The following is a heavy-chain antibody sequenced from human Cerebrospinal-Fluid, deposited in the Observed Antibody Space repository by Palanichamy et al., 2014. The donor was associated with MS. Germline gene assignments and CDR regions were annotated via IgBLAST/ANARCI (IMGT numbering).Heavy chain of an antibody. D-gene: IGHD3-10*01. CDR3: VREGSLASYFDY. V-gene: IGHV3-7*01. CDR2: IKEDGTEK. Sequence: EVLLVESGGGLVQPGGSLRLSCTASGFTFSSYWMTWVRQAPGKGLEWVANIKEDGTEKHYVGSVKGRFTISRDNANDSLHLQMNSLRVEDTADYYCVREGSLASYFDYWGQGTLVTVSS. CDR1: GFTFSSYW. J-gene: IGHJ4*02.